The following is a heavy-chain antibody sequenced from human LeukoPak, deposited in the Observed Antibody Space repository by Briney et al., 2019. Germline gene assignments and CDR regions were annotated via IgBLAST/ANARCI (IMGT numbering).Heavy chain of an antibody. J-gene: IGHJ4*02. CDR2: IIPIFGTA. V-gene: IGHV1-69*05. CDR3: ARVDTAMAPRD. D-gene: IGHD5-18*01. Sequence: SVKVSCKASGGTFSSYAISWVRQAPGQGLKWMGRIIPIFGTANYAQKFQGRVTITTDESTSTAYMELSSLRSEDTAVYYCARVDTAMAPRDWGQGTLVTVSS. CDR1: GGTFSSYA.